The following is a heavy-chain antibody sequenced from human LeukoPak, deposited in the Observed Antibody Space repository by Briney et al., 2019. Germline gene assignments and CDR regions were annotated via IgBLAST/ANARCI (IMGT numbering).Heavy chain of an antibody. CDR3: ARSRCGGDCLDNWFDP. CDR1: GYSISSGYY. Sequence: SETLSLTCTVSGYSISSGYYWGWIRQPPGKGLEWIGSIYHSGSTYYNPSLKSRVTISVDTSKNQFSLKLSSVTAADTAVYYCARSRCGGDCLDNWFDPWGQGTLVTVSS. CDR2: IYHSGST. D-gene: IGHD2-21*02. V-gene: IGHV4-38-2*02. J-gene: IGHJ5*02.